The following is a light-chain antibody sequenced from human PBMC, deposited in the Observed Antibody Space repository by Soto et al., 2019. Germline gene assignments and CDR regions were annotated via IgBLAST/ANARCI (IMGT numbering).Light chain of an antibody. CDR3: QVWDSSSDHPYVV. CDR1: NIGSKS. Sequence: SYELTQPPSVSVAPGKTARITCGGNNIGSKSVHWYQQKPGQAPVLVIYYDSDRPSGIPERFSGSNSGNTATLTISRVEAGDEAEYYCQVWDSSSDHPYVVFGGGTKLTVL. V-gene: IGLV3-21*04. CDR2: YDS. J-gene: IGLJ2*01.